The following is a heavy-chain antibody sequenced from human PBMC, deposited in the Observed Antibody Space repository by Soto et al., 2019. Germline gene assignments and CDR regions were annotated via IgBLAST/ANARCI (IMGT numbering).Heavy chain of an antibody. V-gene: IGHV1-69*12. J-gene: IGHJ1*01. CDR2: IIPIFGTA. CDR3: ARDRVAAAGTEQGPFQH. CDR1: GGTFSSYA. D-gene: IGHD6-13*01. Sequence: QVQLVQSGAEVKKPGSSVKVSCKASGGTFSSYAISWVRQAPGQGLEWMGGIIPIFGTANYAQKYQGRVTITADESTSTAYMDLSSLRSEDTAVYYCARDRVAAAGTEQGPFQHWGQGTLVTVSS.